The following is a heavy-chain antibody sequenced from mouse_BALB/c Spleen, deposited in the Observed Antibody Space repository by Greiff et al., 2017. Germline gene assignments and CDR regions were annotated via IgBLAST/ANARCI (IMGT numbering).Heavy chain of an antibody. V-gene: IGHV5-6-5*01. CDR3: ARDDGYSHFDY. J-gene: IGHJ2*01. CDR1: GFTFSSYA. D-gene: IGHD2-3*01. Sequence: EVKLMESGGGLVKPGGSLKLSCAASGFTFSSYAMSWVRQTPEKRLEWVASISSGGSTYYPDSVKGRFTISRDNARNILYLQMSSLRSEDTAMYYCARDDGYSHFDYWGQGTTLTVSS. CDR2: ISSGGST.